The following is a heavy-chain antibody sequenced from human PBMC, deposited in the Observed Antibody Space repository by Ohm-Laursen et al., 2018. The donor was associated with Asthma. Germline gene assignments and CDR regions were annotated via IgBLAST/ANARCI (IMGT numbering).Heavy chain of an antibody. J-gene: IGHJ6*02. CDR1: GGTFSSYA. Sequence: SVKVSCKASGGTFSSYAISWVRQAPGQGLEWMGGIIPIFGTANYAQKFQGRVTITADESTSTAYMELSSLRSEDTAAYYCAGLHYDILTGYPRYYGMDVWGQGTTVTVSS. CDR2: IIPIFGTA. V-gene: IGHV1-69*13. CDR3: AGLHYDILTGYPRYYGMDV. D-gene: IGHD3-9*01.